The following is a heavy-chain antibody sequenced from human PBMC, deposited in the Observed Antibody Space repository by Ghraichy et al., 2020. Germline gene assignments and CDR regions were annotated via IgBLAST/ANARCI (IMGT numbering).Heavy chain of an antibody. CDR2: INSNGLTI. CDR1: GLTFSRNA. V-gene: IGHV3-48*02. J-gene: IGHJ4*02. D-gene: IGHD1-26*01. CDR3: ARESSGTYSLDN. Sequence: GGSLRLSCAASGLTFSRNAMIWVRQAPGKGLEWISYINSNGLTIYYADSVQGRFTISRDNAQSSLFLHMNSLTHEDTAVYYCARESSGTYSLDNWGQGSLVSVSS.